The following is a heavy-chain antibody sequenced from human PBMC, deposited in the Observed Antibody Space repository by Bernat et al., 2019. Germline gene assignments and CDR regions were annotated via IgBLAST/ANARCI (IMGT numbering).Heavy chain of an antibody. J-gene: IGHJ5*02. Sequence: EVQLVESGGGLVQPGGSLRLSCSASGFTFSSYAMHCVRQAPGKGLEYVSAISSNGGSTYYADSVKSRFTISRDNSKNTLYLQMSSLRAEDTAVDYCVKSNCAGCSSGLGMNWFDPWGQGTLVTVSS. D-gene: IGHD6-13*01. V-gene: IGHV3-64D*06. CDR1: GFTFSSYA. CDR2: ISSNGGST. CDR3: VKSNCAGCSSGLGMNWFDP.